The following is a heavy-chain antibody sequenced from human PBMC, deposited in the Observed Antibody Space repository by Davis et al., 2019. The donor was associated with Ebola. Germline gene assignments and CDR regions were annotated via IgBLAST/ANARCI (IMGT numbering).Heavy chain of an antibody. CDR2: IIPIFGTA. J-gene: IGHJ6*02. CDR3: AKPPTVTREYYYYGMDV. CDR1: GYTFTSYG. Sequence: AASVKVSCKASGYTFTSYGISWVRQAPGQGLEWMGGIIPIFGTANYAQKFQGRVTITADKSTSTAYMELSSLRSEDTAVYYCAKPPTVTREYYYYGMDVWGQGTTVTVSS. V-gene: IGHV1-69*06. D-gene: IGHD4-17*01.